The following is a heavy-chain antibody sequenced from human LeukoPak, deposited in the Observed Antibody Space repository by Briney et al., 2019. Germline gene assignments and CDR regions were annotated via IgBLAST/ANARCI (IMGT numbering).Heavy chain of an antibody. J-gene: IGHJ6*04. CDR1: GFTFSSYE. Sequence: GGSLRLSCAGSGFTFSSYEMNWVRQAPGKGLGWVSYISSSGSTIYYADSVKGRLTISRDNAKNSLYLQMNSLRAEDTAVYYCAELGITMIGGVWGKGTTVTISS. V-gene: IGHV3-48*03. CDR2: ISSSGSTI. CDR3: AELGITMIGGV. D-gene: IGHD3-10*02.